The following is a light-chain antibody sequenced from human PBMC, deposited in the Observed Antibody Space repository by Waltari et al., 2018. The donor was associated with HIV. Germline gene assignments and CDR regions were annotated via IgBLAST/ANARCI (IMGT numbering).Light chain of an antibody. J-gene: IGKJ4*01. Sequence: DIVMTQSPDSLAVSLGERATINCKSSQSVLYSSNNKNYLTWYQQKPGQPPKLLIYWAFTRESGVPDRFSGSGSGTDFTLTISSLQAEDVAVYYCQQYSNWPLTFGGGTKVEI. CDR2: WAF. CDR1: QSVLYSSNNKNY. V-gene: IGKV4-1*01. CDR3: QQYSNWPLT.